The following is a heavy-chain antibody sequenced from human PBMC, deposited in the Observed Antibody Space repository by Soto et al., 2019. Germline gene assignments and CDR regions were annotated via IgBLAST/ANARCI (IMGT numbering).Heavy chain of an antibody. CDR3: ARDGGLPTPLYYYGMDV. J-gene: IGHJ6*02. V-gene: IGHV1-18*01. CDR2: TSAYNGNT. CDR1: GYTFTSYG. D-gene: IGHD5-12*01. Sequence: ASVKVSCKASGYTFTSYGISWVRQAPGQGLEWMGWTSAYNGNTNYAQKLQGRVTMTTDTSTSTAYMELRSLRSDDTAVYYCARDGGLPTPLYYYGMDVWGQGTTVTVSS.